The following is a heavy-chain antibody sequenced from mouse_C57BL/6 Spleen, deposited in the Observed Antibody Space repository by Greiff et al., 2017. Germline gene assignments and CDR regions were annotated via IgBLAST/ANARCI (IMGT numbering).Heavy chain of an antibody. Sequence: VPLQPSGPELVKPGASVKLSCQASGYTFTSYDINWVKQRHGTGIEWIGWIYPRDGSTKYNGKFKGKATLTVDTSSSTAYMELHSLTSEDSAVYFCARSSVTRDYYFDYWGQGTTLTVSS. V-gene: IGHV1-85*01. CDR1: GYTFTSYD. D-gene: IGHD2-13*01. CDR3: ARSSVTRDYYFDY. J-gene: IGHJ2*01. CDR2: IYPRDGST.